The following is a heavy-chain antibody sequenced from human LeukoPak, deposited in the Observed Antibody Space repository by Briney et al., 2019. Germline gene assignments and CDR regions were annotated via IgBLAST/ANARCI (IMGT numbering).Heavy chain of an antibody. J-gene: IGHJ4*02. CDR2: IKQDGSEK. D-gene: IGHD4-23*01. CDR1: GFTFRTYW. Sequence: GGSLRLSCEGSGFTFRTYWMTWVRQAPGKGLEWVANIKQDGSEKYYVDSVKGRFTISRDNSKNTLYLQTNSLRAEDTAVYYCAAFGNADYWGQGTLVTVSS. V-gene: IGHV3-7*01. CDR3: AAFGNADY.